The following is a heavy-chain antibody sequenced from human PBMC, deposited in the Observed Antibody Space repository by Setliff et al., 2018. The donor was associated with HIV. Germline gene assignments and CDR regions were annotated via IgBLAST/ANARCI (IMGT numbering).Heavy chain of an antibody. CDR1: GFTFSDSY. CDR3: ARGSGYNYYMDV. Sequence: GESLKISCAASGFTFSDSYMSWIRQAPGKGLEWVSYISSSGSSISYTDSVKGRFTISRDNAKNSLYLQMNSLRAEDTAVYYCARGSGYNYYMDVWGKGTTVTVSS. J-gene: IGHJ6*03. CDR2: ISSSGSSI. V-gene: IGHV3-11*04.